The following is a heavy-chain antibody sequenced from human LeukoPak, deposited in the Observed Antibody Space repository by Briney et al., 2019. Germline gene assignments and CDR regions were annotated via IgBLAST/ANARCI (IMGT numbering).Heavy chain of an antibody. D-gene: IGHD1-26*01. CDR2: MNPNSGGT. J-gene: IGHJ4*02. Sequence: ASVPVSCKASGYTFTGYYLHWVRQDPGQGLEWMGWMNPNSGGTNYAQKFQGRGTMTRDTSISTAYMELSRLRCDDTAGDYCARPPWEGVGATHYWGQRTLVTVSS. CDR1: GYTFTGYY. CDR3: ARPPWEGVGATHY. V-gene: IGHV1-2*02.